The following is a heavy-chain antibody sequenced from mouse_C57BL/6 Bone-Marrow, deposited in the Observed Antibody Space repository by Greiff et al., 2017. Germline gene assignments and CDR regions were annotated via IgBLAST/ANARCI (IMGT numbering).Heavy chain of an antibody. CDR2: IDPEDGET. V-gene: IGHV14-2*01. D-gene: IGHD2-4*01. Sequence: VQLQQSGAELVKPGASVKLSCTASGFNIKDYYMHWVKQRTEQGLEWIGRIDPEDGETKYAPKFQGKATITADTSSNTAYMQLRSLTSEDTAEDYGAKGYDYDRAWFAYWGQGTLVTVSA. CDR1: GFNIKDYY. CDR3: AKGYDYDRAWFAY. J-gene: IGHJ3*01.